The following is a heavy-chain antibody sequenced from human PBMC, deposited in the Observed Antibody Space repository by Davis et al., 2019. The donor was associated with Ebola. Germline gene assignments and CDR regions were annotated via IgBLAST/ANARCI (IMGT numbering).Heavy chain of an antibody. CDR3: ARDRASLILFEY. CDR2: IYSGGST. V-gene: IGHV3-53*04. J-gene: IGHJ4*02. CDR1: GFTVSSNY. D-gene: IGHD2/OR15-2a*01. Sequence: GESLKISCAASGFTVSSNYMSWVRQAPGKGLEWVSVIYSGGSTYYADSVKGRFTISRHNSKNTLYLQMNSLRAEDTAVYYCARDRASLILFEYWGQGTLVTVSS.